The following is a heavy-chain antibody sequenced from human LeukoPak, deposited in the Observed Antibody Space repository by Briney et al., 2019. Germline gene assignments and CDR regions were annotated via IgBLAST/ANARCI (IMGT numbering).Heavy chain of an antibody. CDR3: AKDGHYQYYFDY. CDR1: GFTLSSYA. V-gene: IGHV3-23*01. D-gene: IGHD2-2*01. J-gene: IGHJ4*02. CDR2: ISGSGGST. Sequence: PGGSLRLSCAASGFTLSSYAMSWVRQAPGKGLEWVSAISGSGGSTYYADSVKGRFTISRDNSKNTLYLQMNSLRAEDTAVYYCAKDGHYQYYFDYWGQGTLVTVSS.